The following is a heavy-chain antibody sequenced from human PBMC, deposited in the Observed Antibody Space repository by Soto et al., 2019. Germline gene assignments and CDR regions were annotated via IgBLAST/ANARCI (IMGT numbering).Heavy chain of an antibody. J-gene: IGHJ5*02. CDR1: GRPVSSGGYY. CDR3: VRDRALDSSGHWFDT. D-gene: IGHD6-19*01. Sequence: QVQLQESGPGLVKPSQTLSLTCTVSGRPVSSGGYYWTWIRQHPGRGLEWIGYIYHIGSPSYNPSLENRLNTTPDPSKDPVSLNPAPVASADTAIYYCVRDRALDSSGHWFDTWGQGILVTVSS. V-gene: IGHV4-31*03. CDR2: IYHIGSP.